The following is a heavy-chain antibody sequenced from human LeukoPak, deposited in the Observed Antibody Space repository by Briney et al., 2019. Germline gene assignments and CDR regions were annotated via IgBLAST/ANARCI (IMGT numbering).Heavy chain of an antibody. V-gene: IGHV3-33*01. CDR2: IWYDGSNK. CDR1: GFTFSSYG. Sequence: SGGSLRLSCAASGFTFSSYGMHWVRQAPGKGLEWVAVIWYDGSNKYYADSVKGRFTISRDNSKNTLYLQMNSLRAEDTAVYYCAREGFPLVGAYQNWFDPWGQGTLVTVSS. D-gene: IGHD1-26*01. J-gene: IGHJ5*02. CDR3: AREGFPLVGAYQNWFDP.